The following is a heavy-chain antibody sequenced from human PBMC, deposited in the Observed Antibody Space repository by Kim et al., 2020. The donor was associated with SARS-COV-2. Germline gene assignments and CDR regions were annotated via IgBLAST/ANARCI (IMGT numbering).Heavy chain of an antibody. CDR2: ISGSGDRT. Sequence: GGSLRLSCAASGFTFSSYAMSWVRQAPGKGLEWVSFISGSGDRTYYADSLKGRFTISRDNSKNTLHLQMNSLRAEDTAVYYCAKSLVAVIGRLPDYWGQGTLVTVSS. CDR3: AKSLVAVIGRLPDY. CDR1: GFTFSSYA. D-gene: IGHD6-19*01. V-gene: IGHV3-23*01. J-gene: IGHJ4*02.